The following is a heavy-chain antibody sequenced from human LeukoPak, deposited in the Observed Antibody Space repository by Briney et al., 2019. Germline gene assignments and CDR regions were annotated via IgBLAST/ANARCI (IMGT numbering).Heavy chain of an antibody. J-gene: IGHJ4*02. CDR2: INHSGST. V-gene: IGHV4-34*01. Sequence: SETLSLTCAVYGGSFSGYYWSWIRQPPGKGLKWIGEINHSGSTNYNPSLKSRVTISVDTSKNQFSLKLSSVTAADTAVYYCARGLRCSSTSCYGSRDYWGQGTLVTVSS. CDR3: ARGLRCSSTSCYGSRDY. D-gene: IGHD2-2*01. CDR1: GGSFSGYY.